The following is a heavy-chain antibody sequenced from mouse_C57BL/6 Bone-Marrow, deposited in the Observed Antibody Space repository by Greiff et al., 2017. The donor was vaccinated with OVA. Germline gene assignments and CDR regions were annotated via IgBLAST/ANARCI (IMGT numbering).Heavy chain of an antibody. V-gene: IGHV1-18*01. D-gene: IGHD2-14*01. CDR1: GYTFTDYN. Sequence: VQLQQSGPELVKPGASVKIPCKASGYTFTDYNMDWVKQSHGQSLEWIGDINPNNGGTIYNQKFKGKATLTVDKSSSTAYMDLRSLTSEDTAVYYCARSRYFAYWGQGTLVTVSA. CDR2: INPNNGGT. CDR3: ARSRYFAY. J-gene: IGHJ3*01.